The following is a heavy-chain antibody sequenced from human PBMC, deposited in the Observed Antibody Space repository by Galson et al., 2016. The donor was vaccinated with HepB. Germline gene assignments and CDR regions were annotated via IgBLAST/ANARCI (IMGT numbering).Heavy chain of an antibody. CDR1: GFNFSSYA. J-gene: IGHJ4*02. D-gene: IGHD6-13*01. V-gene: IGHV3-21*06. Sequence: SLRLSCAASGFNFSSYAMSWVRQAPGKGLQWVASISRSSAFIHYADSVKGRFTISRDNAQNFLFLEIDRPKADDTAVYYCAREHDGSSWFLDYWGQGTLVTVSS. CDR2: ISRSSAFI. CDR3: AREHDGSSWFLDY.